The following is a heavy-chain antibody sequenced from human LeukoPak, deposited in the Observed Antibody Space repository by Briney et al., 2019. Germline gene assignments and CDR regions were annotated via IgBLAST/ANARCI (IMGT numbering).Heavy chain of an antibody. J-gene: IGHJ4*02. CDR1: GFTVSTNP. CDR3: ARRAGDYSHPYDY. V-gene: IGHV3-53*01. CDR2: IYSGGNT. D-gene: IGHD3-22*01. Sequence: TGGSLRLSCTVSGFTVSTNPWSWVRQAPGKGLEWVSFIYSGGNTYYADSVKGRFTISRDNSKNTVHLQMNSLRAEDTAMYYCARRAGDYSHPYDYWGQGTLVTVSS.